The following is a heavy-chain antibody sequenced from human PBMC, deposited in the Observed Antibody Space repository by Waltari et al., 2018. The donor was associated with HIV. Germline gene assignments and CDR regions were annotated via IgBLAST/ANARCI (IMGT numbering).Heavy chain of an antibody. V-gene: IGHV1-69*01. CDR2: IIPLFGEA. J-gene: IGHJ6*02. D-gene: IGHD3-22*01. CDR1: GGPVRTLE. Sequence: HVHLVQSGAAVKQHGFSLQVACKASGGPVRTLELRWVRQAPGQGLEWMGAIIPLFGEANYAQKFQGRLTITADESTSTAYMELSSLRSEDTAVYYCARVPDRSGYQRYAMDVWGQGTTVTVS. CDR3: ARVPDRSGYQRYAMDV.